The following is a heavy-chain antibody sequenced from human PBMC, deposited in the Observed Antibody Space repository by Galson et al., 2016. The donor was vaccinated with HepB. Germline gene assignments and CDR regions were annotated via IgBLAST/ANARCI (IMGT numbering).Heavy chain of an antibody. CDR2: ISDTGIP. V-gene: IGHV4-59*01. CDR3: ARASRTMVRGVFMQHFVY. J-gene: IGHJ4*02. D-gene: IGHD3-10*01. CDR1: GGSISHYY. Sequence: SETLSLTCSVSGGSISHYYWSWIRQPPGKGLEWIGYISDTGIPKYNPSLQSRVTFSVETSKSQFSLTLRSPTAADTAVYYCARASRTMVRGVFMQHFVYWGPGKLVTVSS.